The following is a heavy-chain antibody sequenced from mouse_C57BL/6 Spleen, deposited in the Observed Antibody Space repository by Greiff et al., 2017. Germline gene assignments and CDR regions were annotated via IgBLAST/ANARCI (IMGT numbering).Heavy chain of an antibody. CDR3: ARRGDYCDY. Sequence: VKLQQSGAELVRPGTSVKVSCKASGYAFTNYLIEWVKQRPGQGLEWIGVINPGSGGTNYNEKFKGKATLTADKSSSTAYMQLSSLTSEDSAVYFCARRGDYCDYWGQGTTLTVSS. J-gene: IGHJ2*01. V-gene: IGHV1-54*01. CDR2: INPGSGGT. CDR1: GYAFTNYL.